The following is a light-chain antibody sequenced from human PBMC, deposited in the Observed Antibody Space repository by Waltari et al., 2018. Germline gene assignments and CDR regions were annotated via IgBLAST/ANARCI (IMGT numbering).Light chain of an antibody. V-gene: IGKV3-15*01. Sequence: EIVLTQSPATLSVSPGERATLSCRASQSVSTKVAWYQQKPGQAPRLLIYGASTRDTGVPDRFTGRGSGTQFTLTISSLQSEDVAVYFCQQYKEWPPVTFGGGTRVEIK. J-gene: IGKJ4*02. CDR2: GAS. CDR1: QSVSTK. CDR3: QQYKEWPPVT.